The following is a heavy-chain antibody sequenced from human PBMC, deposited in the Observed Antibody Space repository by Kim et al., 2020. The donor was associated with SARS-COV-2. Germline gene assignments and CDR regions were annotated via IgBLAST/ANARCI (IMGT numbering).Heavy chain of an antibody. Sequence: ASVKVSCKASGYTFTSYGISWVRQAPGQGLEWMGWISAYNGNTNYAQKLQGRVTMTTDTSTSTAYMELRSLRSDDTAVYYCARDLPNYYGSGSYGDWGQGTLVTVSS. V-gene: IGHV1-18*01. CDR1: GYTFTSYG. J-gene: IGHJ4*02. D-gene: IGHD3-10*01. CDR3: ARDLPNYYGSGSYGD. CDR2: ISAYNGNT.